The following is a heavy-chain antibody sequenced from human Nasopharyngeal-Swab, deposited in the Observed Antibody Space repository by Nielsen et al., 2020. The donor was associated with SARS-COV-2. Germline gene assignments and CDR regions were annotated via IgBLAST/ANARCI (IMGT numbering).Heavy chain of an antibody. J-gene: IGHJ6*02. Sequence: ASVNVSCKASVYTFTGYYMHWVRQAPGQGLEWMGWINPNSGGTNYAQKFQGRVTMTRDTSISTAYMELSRLRSDDTAVYYCATRGEVVVAATGYYYYGMDVWGQGTTVTVSS. CDR3: ATRGEVVVAATGYYYYGMDV. V-gene: IGHV1-2*02. CDR2: INPNSGGT. CDR1: VYTFTGYY. D-gene: IGHD2-15*01.